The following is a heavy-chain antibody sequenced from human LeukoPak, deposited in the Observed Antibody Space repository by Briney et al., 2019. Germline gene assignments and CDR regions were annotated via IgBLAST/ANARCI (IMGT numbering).Heavy chain of an antibody. V-gene: IGHV3-30*18. CDR1: GFTFSDYY. CDR3: AKGGNVVVPAAMGGDYYYYGMDV. CDR2: ISYDGSNK. J-gene: IGHJ6*04. Sequence: GGSLRLSCAASGFTFSDYYMSWIRQAPGKGLEWVAVISYDGSNKYYADSVKGRFTISRDNSKNTLYLQMNSLRAEDTAVYYCAKGGNVVVPAAMGGDYYYYGMDVWGKGTTVTVSS. D-gene: IGHD2-2*01.